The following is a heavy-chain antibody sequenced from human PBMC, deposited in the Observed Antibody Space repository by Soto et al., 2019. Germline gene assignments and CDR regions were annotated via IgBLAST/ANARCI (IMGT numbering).Heavy chain of an antibody. J-gene: IGHJ5*02. Sequence: ASVKVSCXASGYTFTTYCIHWVRQAPGQGLEWVGIINPSGGGTSYAQNFQGRLTMASDTSTTTAYMELSGLTSEDTAMYYCALWLGHIKTADFWSGPLDRWGQGTPVTVSS. CDR1: GYTFTTYC. V-gene: IGHV1-46*03. D-gene: IGHD3-3*01. CDR2: INPSGGGT. CDR3: ALWLGHIKTADFWSGPLDR.